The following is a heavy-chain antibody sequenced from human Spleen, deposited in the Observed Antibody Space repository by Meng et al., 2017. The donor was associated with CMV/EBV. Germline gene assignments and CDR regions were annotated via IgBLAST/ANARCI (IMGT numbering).Heavy chain of an antibody. CDR2: IYYSGST. CDR3: ASRNFSSTSCYVPDAFDI. CDR1: GGSVSSGSYY. D-gene: IGHD2-2*01. J-gene: IGHJ3*02. Sequence: SETLSLTCTVSGGSVSSGSYYWSWIRQPPGKGLEWIGYIYYSGSTNYNPSLKSRVTISVDTSKSQFSLKLSSVTAADTAVYYCASRNFSSTSCYVPDAFDIWGQGTMVTVSS. V-gene: IGHV4-61*01.